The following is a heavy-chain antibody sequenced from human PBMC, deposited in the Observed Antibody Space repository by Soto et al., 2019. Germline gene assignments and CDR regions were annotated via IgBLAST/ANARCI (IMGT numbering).Heavy chain of an antibody. Sequence: SETLSLTCTVSGGSISSGDYYWSWIRQPPGKGLEWIGYIYYSGSTYYNPSLKSRVTISVDTSKNQFSLKMSSVTAADTAVYYCARVNTAAAGTSFDYWGQGTLVTVSS. CDR1: GGSISSGDYY. J-gene: IGHJ4*02. CDR2: IYYSGST. D-gene: IGHD6-13*01. CDR3: ARVNTAAAGTSFDY. V-gene: IGHV4-30-4*01.